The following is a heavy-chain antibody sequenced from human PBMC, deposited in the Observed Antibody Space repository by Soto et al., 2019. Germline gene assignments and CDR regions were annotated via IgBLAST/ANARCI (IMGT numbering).Heavy chain of an antibody. CDR1: GFTFTNYA. D-gene: IGHD2-8*01. CDR3: AKNQWTFFDY. J-gene: IGHJ4*02. V-gene: IGHV3-23*01. CDR2: ISSSGAST. Sequence: PGGSLRLSCATSGFTFTNYAMNWVRQAPGKGLEWVSGISSSGASTYYSDSVKGRFTVSRVSSKNTLSLQMNSLKAEDTAGYYCAKNQWTFFDYWGQGTLVTVSS.